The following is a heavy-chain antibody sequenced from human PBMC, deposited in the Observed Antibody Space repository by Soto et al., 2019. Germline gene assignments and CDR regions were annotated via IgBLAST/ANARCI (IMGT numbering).Heavy chain of an antibody. CDR3: ARVRGTAGKRYFDY. CDR2: TYYSGST. CDR1: GGSMIAYY. Sequence: SETLSLTCTVSGGSMIAYYWNWMRQPPGKGLQWIGYTYYSGSTTYNPSLKSRVTISVDSFKNQFSLKLDSVTPADTAVYYCARVRGTAGKRYFDYWGPGTLVTVSS. V-gene: IGHV4-59*01. D-gene: IGHD6-13*01. J-gene: IGHJ4*02.